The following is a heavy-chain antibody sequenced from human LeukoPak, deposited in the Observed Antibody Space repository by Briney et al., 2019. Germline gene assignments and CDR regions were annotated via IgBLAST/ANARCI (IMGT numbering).Heavy chain of an antibody. Sequence: GGSLRLSCAASGFTFSSYGMSWVRQAPGKGLEWVSAISGSGGSTYYADSVKGRFTISRDNSKNTLYLQMNSLRAEDTAVYYCAKDRKTRITMVRGVIRAFDIWGQGTMVTVSS. CDR1: GFTFSSYG. D-gene: IGHD3-10*01. V-gene: IGHV3-23*01. CDR3: AKDRKTRITMVRGVIRAFDI. J-gene: IGHJ3*02. CDR2: ISGSGGST.